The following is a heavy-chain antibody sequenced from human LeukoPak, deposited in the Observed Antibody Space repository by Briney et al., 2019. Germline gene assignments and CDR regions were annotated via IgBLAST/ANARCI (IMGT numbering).Heavy chain of an antibody. CDR1: GFTVSSNY. J-gene: IGHJ3*02. Sequence: GGSLRLSCAASGFTVSSNYMSWVRQAPGKGLEWVSVIYSGGSTYYADSVKGRFTISRDNSKNTLYLQMNSLRAEDTAVYYCAGVYGDYFGAFDIWGQGTMVTVSS. CDR3: AGVYGDYFGAFDI. V-gene: IGHV3-53*01. D-gene: IGHD4-17*01. CDR2: IYSGGST.